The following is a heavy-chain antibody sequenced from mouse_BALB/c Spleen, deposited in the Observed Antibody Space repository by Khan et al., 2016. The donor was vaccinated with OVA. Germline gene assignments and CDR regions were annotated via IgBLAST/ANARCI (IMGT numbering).Heavy chain of an antibody. CDR2: IAPANGNT. D-gene: IGHD2-3*01. Sequence: VQLKESGAELVKPGASLKLSCTASGFNIKDTYLHWVKQRPKQGLEWIGRIAPANGNTEYDPKFQGKATITADTSSNTSYLQLNSLTSEDTAVYYCALPPYDPRDFEVGGAGTTVTVSS. V-gene: IGHV14-3*02. CDR1: GFNIKDTY. J-gene: IGHJ1*01. CDR3: ALPPYDPRDFEV.